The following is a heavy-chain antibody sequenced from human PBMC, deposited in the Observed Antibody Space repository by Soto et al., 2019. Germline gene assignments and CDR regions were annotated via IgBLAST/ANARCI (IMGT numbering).Heavy chain of an antibody. CDR3: ARSHRDNWGSPDYFDY. CDR2: IYYNGDT. V-gene: IGHV4-31*03. J-gene: IGHJ4*02. Sequence: SETLSLTCTVSGGSVSSSSYYWSWIRQHPGKGLEWIGYIYYNGDTYYNPSLKSRVSISIDTSKNQFSLRLTSVTAADTAVYYCARSHRDNWGSPDYFDYWGQGTLVTVSS. CDR1: GGSVSSSSYY. D-gene: IGHD7-27*01.